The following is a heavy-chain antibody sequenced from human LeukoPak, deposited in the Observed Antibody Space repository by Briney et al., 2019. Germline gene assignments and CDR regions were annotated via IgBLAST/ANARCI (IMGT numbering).Heavy chain of an antibody. CDR2: INHSGST. D-gene: IGHD6-19*01. J-gene: IGHJ4*02. CDR3: ARARRIAVAGPKRGFDY. Sequence: KSSETLSLTCAVYGGSFSGYYWSWIRQPPGKGLEWIGEINHSGSTNYNPSLKSRVTMSVDTSKNQFSLKLSSVTAADTAVYYCARARRIAVAGPKRGFDYWGQGTLVTVSS. V-gene: IGHV4-34*01. CDR1: GGSFSGYY.